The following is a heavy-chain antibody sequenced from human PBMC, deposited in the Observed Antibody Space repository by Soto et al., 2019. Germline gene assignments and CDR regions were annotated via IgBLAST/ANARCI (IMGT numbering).Heavy chain of an antibody. CDR1: GFTVSTNY. V-gene: IGHV3-66*01. J-gene: IGHJ4*02. Sequence: EVQLVESGGGLVQPGGSLRLSCAASGFTVSTNYMNWVRQAPGKGLEWVSVIYSGGSTYYADSVKGRFTISRDNSKNTLFPQMNSLRVEDTAVYYCARGEPHHYLDYWGQGTLVTVSS. D-gene: IGHD3-16*01. CDR2: IYSGGST. CDR3: ARGEPHHYLDY.